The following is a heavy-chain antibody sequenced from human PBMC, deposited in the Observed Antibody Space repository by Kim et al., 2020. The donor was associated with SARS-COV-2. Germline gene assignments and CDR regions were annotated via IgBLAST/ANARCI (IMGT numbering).Heavy chain of an antibody. V-gene: IGHV3-64D*09. D-gene: IGHD3-9*01. CDR2: ISSNGGST. CDR1: GFTFSSYA. CDR3: VPYDILTGYFFDY. Sequence: GGSLRLSCSASGFTFSSYAMHWVRQAPGKGLEYVSAISSNGGSTYYADSVKGRFTISRDNSKNTLYLQMSSLRAEDTAVYYCVPYDILTGYFFDYWGQGTLVTVSS. J-gene: IGHJ4*02.